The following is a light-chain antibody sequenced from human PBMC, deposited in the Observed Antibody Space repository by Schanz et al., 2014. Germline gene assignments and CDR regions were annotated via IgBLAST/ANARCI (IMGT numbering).Light chain of an antibody. CDR3: SSYTGSSTQV. J-gene: IGLJ3*02. V-gene: IGLV2-8*01. CDR2: EVS. Sequence: QSALTQPPSASGSPGQSVTISCTGTSSDVGGYKYVSWYQQHPGKAPKLIIYEVSTRPSGVPDRFSGSKSGNAASLVISGLQGEDEADYYCSSYTGSSTQVFGGGTKLTVL. CDR1: SSDVGGYKY.